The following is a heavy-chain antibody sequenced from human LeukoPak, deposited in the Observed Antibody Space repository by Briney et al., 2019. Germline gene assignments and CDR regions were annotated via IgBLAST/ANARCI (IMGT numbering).Heavy chain of an antibody. CDR3: ARRYYDSSGYYGY. V-gene: IGHV1-2*02. J-gene: IGHJ4*02. D-gene: IGHD3-22*01. CDR1: GYTFTGYY. CDR2: INPNSGGT. Sequence: ASVKVSCKASGYTFTGYYMHWVRQAPGQGLEWMGWINPNSGGTNYAQKFQGRVTMTRDTSISTAYMELSRPRSDDTAVYYCARRYYDSSGYYGYWGQGTLVTVSS.